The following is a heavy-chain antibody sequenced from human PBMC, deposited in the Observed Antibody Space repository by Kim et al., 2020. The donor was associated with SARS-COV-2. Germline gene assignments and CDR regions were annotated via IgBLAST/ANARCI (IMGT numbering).Heavy chain of an antibody. CDR1: GFTFSSYA. J-gene: IGHJ3*02. V-gene: IGHV3-23*01. CDR2: ISGSGGST. D-gene: IGHD2-2*01. CDR3: AKDDRAGCSSTSCYAFDI. Sequence: GGSLRLSCAASGFTFSSYAMSWVRQAPGKGLEWVSHISGSGGSTYYADSEQGRFTISRDNSKNTLYLQMNSLRAEDTAVYYCAKDDRAGCSSTSCYAFDIWGQGTLVTVSS.